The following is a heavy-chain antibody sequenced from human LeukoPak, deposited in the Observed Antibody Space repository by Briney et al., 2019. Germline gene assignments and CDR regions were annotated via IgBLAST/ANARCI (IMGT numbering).Heavy chain of an antibody. CDR1: GFTFNSYW. Sequence: GGSLRLSCAASGFTFNSYWMSWVRQAPGKGLEWVANIKQDGSEKYYVDSVRGRFTISRDNAKNSLYLQMNSLRAEDTAVYYCASSSCGGDCSYYFDYWGQGTLVTVSS. D-gene: IGHD2-21*01. CDR3: ASSSCGGDCSYYFDY. V-gene: IGHV3-7*01. CDR2: IKQDGSEK. J-gene: IGHJ4*02.